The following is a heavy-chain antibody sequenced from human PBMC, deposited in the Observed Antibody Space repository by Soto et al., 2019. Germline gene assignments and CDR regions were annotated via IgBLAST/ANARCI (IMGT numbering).Heavy chain of an antibody. V-gene: IGHV3-9*01. J-gene: IGHJ6*02. CDR2: ISWDSGTT. CDR3: AKDMGRYCTSTSCYKYGMDV. CDR1: GFTFDDYA. Sequence: GGSLRLSCTASGFTFDDYAMHWVRQSPGKGLEWVSGISWDSGTTGYADSVKGRFTISRDSAKNSLYLQMNSLRAEDTALYYCAKDMGRYCTSTSCYKYGMDVWGLGTTVTVSS. D-gene: IGHD2-2*01.